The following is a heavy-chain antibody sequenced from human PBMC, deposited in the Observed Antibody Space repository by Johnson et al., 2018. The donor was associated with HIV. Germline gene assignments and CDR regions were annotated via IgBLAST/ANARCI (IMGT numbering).Heavy chain of an antibody. CDR3: ARVSRLGDIAVLSDAFDI. J-gene: IGHJ3*02. D-gene: IGHD6-19*01. CDR2: TNWNGGST. Sequence: VQLLESGGGLVQPGGSLRLSCAASGFTFNDYGMGWVRQAPGEGLEWVSGTNWNGGSTGYADSGKGGLTVSRDNAKNSLYLQMNSLRVEDTALYYCARVSRLGDIAVLSDAFDIWGQGTMVTVSS. V-gene: IGHV3-20*04. CDR1: GFTFNDYG.